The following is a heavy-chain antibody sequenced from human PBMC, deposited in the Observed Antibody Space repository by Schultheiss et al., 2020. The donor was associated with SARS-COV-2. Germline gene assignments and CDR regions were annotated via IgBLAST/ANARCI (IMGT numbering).Heavy chain of an antibody. CDR1: GFTFSSYA. D-gene: IGHD6-19*01. V-gene: IGHV3-30-3*01. CDR3: ARGAVAGDDAFDI. CDR2: ISYDGSIS. J-gene: IGHJ3*02. Sequence: GGSLRLSCAASGFTFSSYAMHWVRQAPGKGLEWVATISYDGSISYYADSVKGRFTISRDNSRNTLYLQMHILRAQDTAVYYCARGAVAGDDAFDIWGQGTMVTVSS.